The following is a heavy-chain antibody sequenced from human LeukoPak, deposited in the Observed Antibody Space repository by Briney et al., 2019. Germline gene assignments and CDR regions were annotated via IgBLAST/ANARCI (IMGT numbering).Heavy chain of an antibody. Sequence: PSETLSLTCTVSGGSISSNIYHWGWIRQPPGKGLEWIGTIYYSGSTYYNPSLKSRVTISVDRSKNQFSLKLSSMTAADTAVYYCARARNCGGDCYQYFDYWGQGTLVTVSS. V-gene: IGHV4-39*07. CDR2: IYYSGST. J-gene: IGHJ4*02. D-gene: IGHD2-21*02. CDR3: ARARNCGGDCYQYFDY. CDR1: GGSISSNIYH.